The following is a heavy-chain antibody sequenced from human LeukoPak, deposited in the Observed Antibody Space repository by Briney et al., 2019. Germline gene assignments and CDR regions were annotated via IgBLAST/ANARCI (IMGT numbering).Heavy chain of an antibody. CDR1: GHTFTGYY. D-gene: IGHD1-26*01. Sequence: ASVKVSCKASGHTFTGYYMHWVRQAPGQGLEWMGWISPNSGGTNYAQKFQGRVTMTRDTSISTAYMELSRLRSDDTAVYYCAKYSGSYGATIDYWGQGTLVTVSS. CDR3: AKYSGSYGATIDY. J-gene: IGHJ4*02. CDR2: ISPNSGGT. V-gene: IGHV1-2*02.